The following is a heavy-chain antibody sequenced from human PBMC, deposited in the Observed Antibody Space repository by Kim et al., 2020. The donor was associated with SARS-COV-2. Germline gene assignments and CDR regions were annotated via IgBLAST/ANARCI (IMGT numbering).Heavy chain of an antibody. CDR2: ISGDGGST. CDR1: GFTFDDYA. CDR3: ALLTYYYGSGKTRFDY. Sequence: GVSLRLSCAASGFTFDDYAMHWVRQAPGKGLEWVSLISGDGGSTYYADSVKGRFTISRDNSKNSLYLQMNSLRTEDTALYYCALLTYYYGSGKTRFDYWGQGTLVTVSS. V-gene: IGHV3-43*02. D-gene: IGHD3-10*01. J-gene: IGHJ4*02.